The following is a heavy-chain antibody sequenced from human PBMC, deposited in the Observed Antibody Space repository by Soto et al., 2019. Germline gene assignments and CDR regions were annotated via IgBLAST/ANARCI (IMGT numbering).Heavy chain of an antibody. CDR1: GGSISSGGYY. D-gene: IGHD6-19*01. V-gene: IGHV4-31*02. J-gene: IGHJ1*01. Sequence: LCGGSISSGGYYWSWIRQHPGKGLEWIGYIYYSGSTYYNPSLKSRVTISVDTSKNQFSLKLSSVTAADTAVYYCARNAVAGLFEYFQHWGQGTLVTVSS. CDR3: ARNAVAGLFEYFQH. CDR2: IYYSGST.